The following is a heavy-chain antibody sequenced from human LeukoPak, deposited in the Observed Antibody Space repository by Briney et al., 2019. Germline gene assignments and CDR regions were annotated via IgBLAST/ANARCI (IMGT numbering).Heavy chain of an antibody. CDR1: GGTFSSYA. J-gene: IGHJ4*02. D-gene: IGHD3-22*01. CDR3: ARDSEVGHYYDSSGYYYPYFDY. Sequence: ASVKVSCKASGGTFSSYAISWVRQAPGQGLEWMGGIIPIFGTANYAQKFQGRVTITADESTSTAYMELSSLRSEDTAVYYCARDSEVGHYYDSSGYYYPYFDYWDQGTLVTVSS. CDR2: IIPIFGTA. V-gene: IGHV1-69*13.